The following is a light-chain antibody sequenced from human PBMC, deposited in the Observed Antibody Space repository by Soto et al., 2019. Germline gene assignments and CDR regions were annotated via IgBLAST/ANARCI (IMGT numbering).Light chain of an antibody. V-gene: IGLV1-44*01. Sequence: QSVLTQPPSASGTPGQRVTISCSGSSSNIGSNTVNWYQQLPGTAPKLLIYSNNQRPSGAPVRFSGSKSSSSASLAISGLQSEDEADSYCAAWDDSLNGVVFGGGTKLTVL. CDR2: SNN. J-gene: IGLJ2*01. CDR1: SSNIGSNT. CDR3: AAWDDSLNGVV.